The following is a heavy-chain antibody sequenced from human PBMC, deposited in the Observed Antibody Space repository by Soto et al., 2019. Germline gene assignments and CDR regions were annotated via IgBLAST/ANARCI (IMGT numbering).Heavy chain of an antibody. V-gene: IGHV4-59*01. CDR2: IYYSGST. CDR3: ARDTLTLIDY. Sequence: SETLSLTCTVSGGSISSYYWSWIRQPPGKGLEWIGYIYYSGSTNYNPSLKSRVTISVDTSKNQFSLKLSSVTAADTAVYYCARDTLTLIDYWGQGTLVTVSS. J-gene: IGHJ4*02. CDR1: GGSISSYY.